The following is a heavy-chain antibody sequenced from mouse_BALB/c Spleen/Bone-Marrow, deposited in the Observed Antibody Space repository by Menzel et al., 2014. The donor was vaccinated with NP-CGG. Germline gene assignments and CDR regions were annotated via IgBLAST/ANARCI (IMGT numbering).Heavy chain of an antibody. CDR3: AIRCGYDGEAVAWFAY. J-gene: IGHJ3*01. V-gene: IGHV1S137*01. CDR2: ISTYYGDA. D-gene: IGHD2-2*01. CDR1: GYTFTDYA. Sequence: LQESGAELVRPGVSVKISCKGSGYTFTDYAIHWVKQSHAKSLEWIGVISTYYGDASYNQKFKGKATMTVDKSSSTAYMELARLTSEDSAIYYCAIRCGYDGEAVAWFAYWGQGTLITVSA.